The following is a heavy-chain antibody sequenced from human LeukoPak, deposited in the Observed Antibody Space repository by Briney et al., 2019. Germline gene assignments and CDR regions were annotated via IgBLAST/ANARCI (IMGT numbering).Heavy chain of an antibody. D-gene: IGHD2/OR15-2a*01. CDR3: AKGNNSLSYNFDY. V-gene: IGHV3-43*02. CDR2: ISGDADTT. J-gene: IGHJ4*01. Sequence: GGSLRLSCAASSFTFRDFSMHWVRQAPGKGLEWLSLISGDADTTHYADSVKGRFTISRDNNKNSLYLQMNGLRLDDTAFYYCAKGNNSLSYNFDYWGQGTLATVSS. CDR1: SFTFRDFS.